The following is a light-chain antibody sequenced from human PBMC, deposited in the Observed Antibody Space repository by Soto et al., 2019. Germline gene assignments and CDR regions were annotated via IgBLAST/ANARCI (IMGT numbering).Light chain of an antibody. V-gene: IGLV1-36*01. Sequence: QSVLTQPPSVSEAPRQRVTISCSGSSSNIGNNAVNWYQQLPGKAPKLLIYYDDLLPSGVSDRFSGSKSGTSASLAISGLQSEDKADYYCAAWDDSLNGLVFGGGTKVTVL. CDR3: AAWDDSLNGLV. CDR2: YDD. CDR1: SSNIGNNA. J-gene: IGLJ2*01.